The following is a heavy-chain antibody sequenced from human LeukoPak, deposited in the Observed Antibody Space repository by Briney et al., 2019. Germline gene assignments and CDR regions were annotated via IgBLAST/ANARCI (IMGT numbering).Heavy chain of an antibody. J-gene: IGHJ4*02. Sequence: PSETLSLTCTVSGGSISSYYWGWIRQPPGKGLEWIGSIYYSGSTYYNPSLKSRVTISVDTSKNQFSLKLSSVTAADTAVYYCARHPLGIPGYFDYWGQGTLVTVSS. D-gene: IGHD7-27*01. CDR2: IYYSGST. V-gene: IGHV4-39*01. CDR3: ARHPLGIPGYFDY. CDR1: GGSISSYY.